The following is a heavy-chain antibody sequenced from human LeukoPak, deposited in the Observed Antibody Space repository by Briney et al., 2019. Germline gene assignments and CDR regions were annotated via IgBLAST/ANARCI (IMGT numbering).Heavy chain of an antibody. J-gene: IGHJ4*02. CDR3: ARRTGSYSSLANFDY. D-gene: IGHD6-6*01. Sequence: PSETLSLTCTVSGGSISSGDYYWSWIRQPPGKGLEWIGYIYYSASTYYNPSLKSRVTISVDTSKNQFSLKLSSVTAADTAVYYCARRTGSYSSLANFDYWGQGTLVTVSS. CDR1: GGSISSGDYY. V-gene: IGHV4-30-4*08. CDR2: IYYSAST.